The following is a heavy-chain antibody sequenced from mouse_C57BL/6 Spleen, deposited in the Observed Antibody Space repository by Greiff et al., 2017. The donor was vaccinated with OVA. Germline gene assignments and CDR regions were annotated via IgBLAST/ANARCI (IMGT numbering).Heavy chain of an antibody. CDR2: IWWDDDK. CDR3: ARPITTVVGRYWYFDV. D-gene: IGHD1-1*01. J-gene: IGHJ1*03. V-gene: IGHV8-8*01. CDR1: GFSLSTFGMG. Sequence: QVTLKVSGPGILQPSQTLSLTCSFSGFSLSTFGMGVGWIRQPSGKGLEWLAHIWWDDDKYYNPALKSRLTISKDTSKNQVFLKIANVDTADTATYYCARPITTVVGRYWYFDVWGTGTTVTVSS.